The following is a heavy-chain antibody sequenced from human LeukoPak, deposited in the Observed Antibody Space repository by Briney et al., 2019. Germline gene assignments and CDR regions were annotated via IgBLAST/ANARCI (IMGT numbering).Heavy chain of an antibody. CDR3: AKLPRIAAAALVVDY. CDR2: ISNNGGTT. J-gene: IGHJ4*02. CDR1: GFTFSRYA. D-gene: IGHD6-13*01. Sequence: GGSLRLSCAASGFTFSRYAMSWVRQAPGKGLEWVSFISNNGGTTYYADSVKGRFTISRDNSKNTLYLQMNSLRAEDTAVYYCAKLPRIAAAALVVDYWGQGTLVTVSS. V-gene: IGHV3-23*01.